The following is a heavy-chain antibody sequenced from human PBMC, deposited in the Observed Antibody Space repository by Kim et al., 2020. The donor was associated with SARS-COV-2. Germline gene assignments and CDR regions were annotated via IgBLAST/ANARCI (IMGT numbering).Heavy chain of an antibody. V-gene: IGHV4-34*01. Sequence: SQTLSLTCAVYGGSFRGYYWSWIRQPPGKGLEWIGEINQSGSTNYNPSLKSRVTISVDTSRNQFSLKLSSVTAADTAVYYCARGLSAWSDDAFDIWGQGTMVTVSS. CDR1: GGSFRGYY. CDR3: ARGLSAWSDDAFDI. J-gene: IGHJ3*02. CDR2: INQSGST. D-gene: IGHD6-19*01.